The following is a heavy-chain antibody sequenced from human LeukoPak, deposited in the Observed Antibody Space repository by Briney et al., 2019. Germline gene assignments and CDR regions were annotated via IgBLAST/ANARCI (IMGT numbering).Heavy chain of an antibody. J-gene: IGHJ4*02. D-gene: IGHD6-13*01. CDR1: GYTFTSYG. Sequence: ASVKVSCKASGYTFTSYGISWVRQAPGQGLEWMGWISAYNGNTNYAQKLQGRVSMITDTSTSTAYMELRSLRSDDTAVYYCARGRAAAGYFDYWGQGTLVTVSS. CDR3: ARGRAAAGYFDY. V-gene: IGHV1-18*01. CDR2: ISAYNGNT.